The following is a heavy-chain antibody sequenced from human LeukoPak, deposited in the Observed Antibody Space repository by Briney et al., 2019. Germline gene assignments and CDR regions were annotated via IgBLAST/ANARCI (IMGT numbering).Heavy chain of an antibody. J-gene: IGHJ4*02. D-gene: IGHD5-18*01. CDR2: IYYSKNT. CDR1: GGSISSSSAY. Sequence: SETLSLTCTVSGGSISSSSAYWGWIRQPPGKGLEWIGSIYYSKNTYYNPSLKSRVTISADTSKNQFSLTLGSVSATDTAVYYCVSHRGFSYGYFDYWGQGTLVTVSS. V-gene: IGHV4-39*01. CDR3: VSHRGFSYGYFDY.